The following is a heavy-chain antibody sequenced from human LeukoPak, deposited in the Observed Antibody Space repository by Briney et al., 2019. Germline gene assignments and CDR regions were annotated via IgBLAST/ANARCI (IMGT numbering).Heavy chain of an antibody. J-gene: IGHJ4*02. CDR3: ARIRGQGDWLSIAFDY. CDR2: IYSGGST. Sequence: GGSLRLSCAASGFTVSSKYMSWVRQAPGKGLEWVSVIYSGGSTYYADSVKGRFTISRDNSKNMLFLQMNSLRAEDTAVYYCARIRGQGDWLSIAFDYWGQGTLITVSS. D-gene: IGHD3/OR15-3a*01. V-gene: IGHV3-66*01. CDR1: GFTVSSKY.